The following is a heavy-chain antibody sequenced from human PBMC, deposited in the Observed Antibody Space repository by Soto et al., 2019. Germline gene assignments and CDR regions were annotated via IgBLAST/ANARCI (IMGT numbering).Heavy chain of an antibody. CDR3: ARGVGYCSGGSCHNWFDP. V-gene: IGHV4-59*01. D-gene: IGHD2-15*01. CDR1: GGSISSYY. CDR2: IYYSGST. J-gene: IGHJ5*02. Sequence: QVQLQESGPGLVKPSETLSLTCTVSGGSISSYYRSWIRQPPGKGLEWIGYIYYSGSTNYNPSLKSRVTISVDTSKNQFSLKLSSVTAADTAVYYCARGVGYCSGGSCHNWFDPWGQGTLVTVSS.